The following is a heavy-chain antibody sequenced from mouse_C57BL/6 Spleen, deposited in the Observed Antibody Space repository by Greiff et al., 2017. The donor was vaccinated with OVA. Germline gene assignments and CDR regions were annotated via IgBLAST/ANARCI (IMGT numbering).Heavy chain of an antibody. CDR3: ARWGTTVVDWYFDV. CDR2: INPNNGGT. D-gene: IGHD1-1*01. CDR1: GYTFTDYN. Sequence: EVQLVESGPELVKPGASVKIPCKASGYTFTDYNMDWVKQSHGKSLEWIGDINPNNGGTIYNQKFKGKATLTVDKSSSTAYMELRSLTSEDTAVYYCARWGTTVVDWYFDVWGTGTTVTVSS. J-gene: IGHJ1*03. V-gene: IGHV1-18*01.